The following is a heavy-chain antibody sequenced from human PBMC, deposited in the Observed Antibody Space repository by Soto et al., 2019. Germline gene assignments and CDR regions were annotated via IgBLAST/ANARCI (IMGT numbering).Heavy chain of an antibody. Sequence: PGGSLRLSCAAPGLTFRSYRMSRVRQNPGKGLEWVANIKQDGSEKYYVDSVKGRFTISRDNAKNSLYLQMNSLRAEDTAVYYCARDRVYCTNGVCYYYYYMDVWGKGT. V-gene: IGHV3-7*01. J-gene: IGHJ6*03. CDR2: IKQDGSEK. CDR3: ARDRVYCTNGVCYYYYYMDV. CDR1: GLTFRSYR. D-gene: IGHD2-8*01.